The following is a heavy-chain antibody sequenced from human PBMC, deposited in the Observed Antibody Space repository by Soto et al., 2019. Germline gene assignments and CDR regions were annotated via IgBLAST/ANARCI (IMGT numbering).Heavy chain of an antibody. CDR3: ARVPHHGDFGFSYWFDP. D-gene: IGHD4-17*01. V-gene: IGHV3-11*01. CDR1: GFTFSDHY. CDR2: ISPSGTTK. Sequence: QVQLVESGGGLVKPGGSLRLSCVASGFTFSDHYMGWIRQAPGKGLEWVSHISPSGTTKYYADSVKGRFTISRDNAKNSLHLQMSSLRAEDTAVYYCARVPHHGDFGFSYWFDPWGQGTLVTVSS. J-gene: IGHJ5*02.